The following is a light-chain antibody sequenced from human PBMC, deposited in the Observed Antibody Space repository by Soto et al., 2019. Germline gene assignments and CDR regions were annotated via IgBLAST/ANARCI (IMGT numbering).Light chain of an antibody. CDR1: SSDVGAYDY. V-gene: IGLV2-8*01. J-gene: IGLJ1*01. Sequence: QSALTRPPSASGSPGQSVTIACTGTSSDVGAYDYVSWYQQHPGEAPKLMIYEVTKRPSGVPDRFSGSKSGNTASLTVSGLQTEDEADYYCSSFASSNTFVFGTGTKLTVL. CDR3: SSFASSNTFV. CDR2: EVT.